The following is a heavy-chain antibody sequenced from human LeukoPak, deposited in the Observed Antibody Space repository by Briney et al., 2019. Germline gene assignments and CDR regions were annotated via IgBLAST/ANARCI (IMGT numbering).Heavy chain of an antibody. V-gene: IGHV4-39*07. CDR2: SYYSGNT. CDR3: ARVGQLAFDY. CDR1: GVSISFSTYY. J-gene: IGHJ4*02. Sequence: SETLSLTCTVSGVSISFSTYYWGWIRQPPGKGLDWIGSSYYSGNTYYNPSLKSRVTILVDTSKNQFSLKLSSVTAADTAVYYCARVGQLAFDYWGQGTLVTVSS. D-gene: IGHD2-2*01.